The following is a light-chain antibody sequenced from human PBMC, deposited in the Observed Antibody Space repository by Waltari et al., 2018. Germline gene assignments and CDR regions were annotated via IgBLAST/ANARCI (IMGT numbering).Light chain of an antibody. CDR2: DVS. Sequence: QSALTQPASVSGSPGQSITVTCIGTGNDIGSFNFVSWFQKPPGRAPKLMIYDVSERPLGVSNRFSGSKSGNTASLTISGLQAEDEADYYCFSYAGSNSFAFGGGTRVTVL. CDR1: GNDIGSFNF. V-gene: IGLV2-23*02. CDR3: FSYAGSNSFA. J-gene: IGLJ2*01.